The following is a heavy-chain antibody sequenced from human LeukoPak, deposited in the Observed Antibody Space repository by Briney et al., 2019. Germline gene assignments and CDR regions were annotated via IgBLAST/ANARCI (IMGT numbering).Heavy chain of an antibody. D-gene: IGHD2-21*01. CDR1: GFNFNDYY. CDR3: ATLRIGFDS. Sequence: KPGGSLRLSCAASGFNFNDYYMTWIRQAPGKGLEWLSFITSGGITTSYADSVRGRFTISRDNANNFLFLQMNDLRADDTAVYFCATLRIGFDSWGQGTLVTVAS. J-gene: IGHJ5*01. V-gene: IGHV3-11*04. CDR2: ITSGGITT.